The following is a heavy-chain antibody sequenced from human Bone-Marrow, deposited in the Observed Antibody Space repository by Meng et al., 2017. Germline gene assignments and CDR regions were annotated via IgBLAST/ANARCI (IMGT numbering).Heavy chain of an antibody. D-gene: IGHD3-22*01. CDR2: MHYSGST. CDR3: GRVDFHTSGYYYWGGDH. J-gene: IGHJ4*02. V-gene: IGHV4-39*07. CDR1: GGSISSSGYY. Sequence: SETLSLTCTVSGGSISSSGYYWGWIRQPPGKGLEWIGSMHYSGSTYYNPALKSRVTISVGTSETQFSLKLSSVTAADTAMYYCGRVDFHTSGYYYWGGDHWGQGTQVTVSS.